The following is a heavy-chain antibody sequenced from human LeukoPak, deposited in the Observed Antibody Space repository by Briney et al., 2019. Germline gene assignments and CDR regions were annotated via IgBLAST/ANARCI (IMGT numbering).Heavy chain of an antibody. J-gene: IGHJ6*02. CDR3: ARGFYYYGLDV. Sequence: ASVKVSCKASGYTFTRYDINWVRQAPGQGLEWLGWMNPNNGDTGYAQKFQGRVTMTRSTSIDTAYMELNTLTSDDTAAYWARGFYYYGLDVWGQGTTVTVSS. CDR1: GYTFTRYD. V-gene: IGHV1-8*01. CDR2: MNPNNGDT.